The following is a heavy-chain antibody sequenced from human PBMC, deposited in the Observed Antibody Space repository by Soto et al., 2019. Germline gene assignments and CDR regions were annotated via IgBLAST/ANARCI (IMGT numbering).Heavy chain of an antibody. D-gene: IGHD6-13*01. CDR2: MNPNSGNT. CDR3: ARERSAAGTGWFDP. J-gene: IGHJ5*02. CDR1: GYTFTSYD. V-gene: IGHV1-8*01. Sequence: QVQLVQSGAEVKKPGASVKVSCKASGYTFTSYDINWVRQATGQGLEWMGWMNPNSGNTGYAQKFQGRVTKTRNTSISTAYMELSSLRSEATAVYYCARERSAAGTGWFDPWGQGTLVTVSS.